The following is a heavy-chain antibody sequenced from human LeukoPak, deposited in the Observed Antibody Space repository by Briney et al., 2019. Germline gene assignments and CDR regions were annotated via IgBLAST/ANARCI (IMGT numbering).Heavy chain of an antibody. CDR1: GHTFSTYG. CDR2: ISGHTGNT. D-gene: IGHD1-1*01. J-gene: IGHJ4*02. CDR3: ARDLSSGGWTLEFDY. V-gene: IGHV1-18*01. Sequence: ASVKVSCKTSGHTFSTYGVTWVRQAPGQGFQWMGWISGHTGNTKYAENFQGRISLTTDTSATTAYMELRSLTSDDTAVYYCARDLSSGGWTLEFDYWGQGSLVTVAS.